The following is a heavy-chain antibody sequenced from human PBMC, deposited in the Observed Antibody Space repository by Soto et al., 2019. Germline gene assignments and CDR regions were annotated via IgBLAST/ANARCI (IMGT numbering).Heavy chain of an antibody. D-gene: IGHD3-16*01. CDR1: GFTFSDYY. CDR3: TVGGLGNDRGAA. V-gene: IGHV3-72*01. Sequence: EVQLVESGGGLVQPGGSLRLSCAASGFTFSDYYMDWVRQAPGKGLEWVGRSKNKADSYTTEYAACGKGRFSISRDASKNSLYLQMNSVKTEDTGVYYCTVGGLGNDRGAAWGQGILVTVSS. CDR2: SKNKADSYTT. J-gene: IGHJ4*02.